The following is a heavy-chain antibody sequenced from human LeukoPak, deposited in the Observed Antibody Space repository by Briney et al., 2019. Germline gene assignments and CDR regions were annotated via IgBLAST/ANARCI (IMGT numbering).Heavy chain of an antibody. CDR1: GFTFNNHW. J-gene: IGHJ4*02. CDR3: ARDDYGPVAY. V-gene: IGHV3-7*01. CDR2: INLDGSEK. D-gene: IGHD4/OR15-4a*01. Sequence: GGSLRLSCAASGFTFNNHWMSWVRQAPGKGLEWVANINLDGSEKYYVDSVKGRFTISRDNAKNSLYLQMNSLTAEDTAVYYCARDDYGPVAYGGQGTLVTVSS.